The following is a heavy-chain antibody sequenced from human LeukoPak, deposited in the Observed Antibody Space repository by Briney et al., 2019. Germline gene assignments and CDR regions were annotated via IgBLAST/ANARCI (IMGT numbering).Heavy chain of an antibody. Sequence: ASETLSLTCTVSAGSISDYYWSWIRQFPGKGLEWIGYIYYSGSTHYNPSLKCRVTISVDTSKKQFSLKLTSVTAADTAVYYCARDMGSVAGHDYWGQGTLVTVSS. CDR3: ARDMGSVAGHDY. CDR1: AGSISDYY. CDR2: IYYSGST. V-gene: IGHV4-59*01. D-gene: IGHD6-19*01. J-gene: IGHJ4*02.